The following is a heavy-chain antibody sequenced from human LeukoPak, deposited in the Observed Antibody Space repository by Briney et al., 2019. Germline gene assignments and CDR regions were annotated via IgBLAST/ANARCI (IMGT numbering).Heavy chain of an antibody. Sequence: GGSLRLSCAASGFTVRSSFMNWVRQAPGKGLEWVSVIYSGGTTYYADSVKGRFTISRDNSKNTLYLQMNSLRAEDTAVYYCAKEFGAVAGIFDYWGQGTLVTVSS. V-gene: IGHV3-66*01. CDR1: GFTVRSSF. D-gene: IGHD6-19*01. CDR2: IYSGGTT. J-gene: IGHJ4*02. CDR3: AKEFGAVAGIFDY.